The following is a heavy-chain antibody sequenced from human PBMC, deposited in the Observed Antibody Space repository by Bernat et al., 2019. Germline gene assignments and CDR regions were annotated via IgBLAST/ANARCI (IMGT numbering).Heavy chain of an antibody. CDR1: GFTFSSYG. CDR3: AREGRGGDYGEGGAFDI. V-gene: IGHV3-33*01. J-gene: IGHJ3*02. D-gene: IGHD4-17*01. CDR2: IWYDGSNK. Sequence: QVQQVESGGGVVQPGRSLRLSCAASGFTFSSYGMHWVRQAPGKGLEWVAVIWYDGSNKYYADSVKGRFTISRDNSKNTLYLQMNSLRAEDTAVYYCAREGRGGDYGEGGAFDIWGQGTMVTVSS.